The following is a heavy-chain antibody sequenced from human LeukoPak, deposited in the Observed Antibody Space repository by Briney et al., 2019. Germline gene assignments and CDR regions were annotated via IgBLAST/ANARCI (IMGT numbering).Heavy chain of an antibody. CDR3: AKVRGTYSSGYYFDS. Sequence: GGSLRLSCAASGFTFDAYAMHWVRQAPGKGLEWLSIISWNSGYIDYAGSVKGRFTISRDNAKNSLFLQMDSLRTEDTAFYYCAKVRGTYSSGYYFDSWGQGTLVTVSS. J-gene: IGHJ4*02. V-gene: IGHV3-9*01. D-gene: IGHD6-19*01. CDR1: GFTFDAYA. CDR2: ISWNSGYI.